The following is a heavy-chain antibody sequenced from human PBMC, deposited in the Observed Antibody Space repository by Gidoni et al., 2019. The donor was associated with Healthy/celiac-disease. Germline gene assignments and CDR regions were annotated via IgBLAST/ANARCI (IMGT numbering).Heavy chain of an antibody. CDR3: AKIAVAGAFDY. CDR2: ISWNSGSI. D-gene: IGHD6-19*01. CDR1: GFAFDDYA. J-gene: IGHJ4*02. Sequence: EVQLVESGGGLVQPGRSLRLSCAASGFAFDDYAMHWVRQAPGKGLEWVSGISWNSGSIGYADSVKGRFTISRDNAKNSLYLQMNSLRAEDTALYYCAKIAVAGAFDYWGQGTLVTVSS. V-gene: IGHV3-9*01.